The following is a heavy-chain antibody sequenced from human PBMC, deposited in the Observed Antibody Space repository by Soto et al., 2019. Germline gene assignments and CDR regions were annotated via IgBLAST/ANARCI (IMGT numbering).Heavy chain of an antibody. V-gene: IGHV1-69*01. CDR2: IIPIFGTA. CDR3: ARSGQLARDYYYYGMDV. D-gene: IGHD6-6*01. CDR1: GGTFSSYA. J-gene: IGHJ6*02. Sequence: QVQLVQSGAEVKKPGSSVKVSCKASGGTFSSYAISWVRQAPGQGLEWMGGIIPIFGTANYAQKFQGRVTITADESTSTAYMELRSLRSEDTAVYYCARSGQLARDYYYYGMDVWGQGTTVTVSS.